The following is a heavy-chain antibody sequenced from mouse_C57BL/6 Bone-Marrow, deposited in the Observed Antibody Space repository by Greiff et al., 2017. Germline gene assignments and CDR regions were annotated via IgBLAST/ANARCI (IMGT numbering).Heavy chain of an antibody. J-gene: IGHJ3*01. Sequence: QVQLQQSGAELARPGASVKLSCKASGYTFTSYGISWVKQRTGQGLEWIGEIYPRSGNTYYNEKFKGKATLAADKSSSTAYMELRSLTSEDSAVYFCARSYFITAVVEGYWGQGTLVTVSA. CDR1: GYTFTSYG. V-gene: IGHV1-81*01. CDR2: IYPRSGNT. CDR3: ARSYFITAVVEGY. D-gene: IGHD1-1*01.